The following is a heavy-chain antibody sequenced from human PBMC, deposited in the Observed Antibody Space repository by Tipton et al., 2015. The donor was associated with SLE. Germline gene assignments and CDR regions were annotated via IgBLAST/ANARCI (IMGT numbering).Heavy chain of an antibody. CDR3: AKDYYQLLSYYFDY. Sequence: SGFTFSSYGMHWVRQAPGEGLEWVAFIRYDGSNKYYADSVKGRFTISRDNSKNTLYLQMNSLRAEDTAVYYCAKDYYQLLSYYFDYWGQGTLVTVSS. CDR2: IRYDGSNK. J-gene: IGHJ4*02. D-gene: IGHD2-2*01. CDR1: GFTFSSYG. V-gene: IGHV3-30*02.